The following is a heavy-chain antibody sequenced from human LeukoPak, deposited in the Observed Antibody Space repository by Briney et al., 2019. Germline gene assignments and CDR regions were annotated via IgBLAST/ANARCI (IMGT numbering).Heavy chain of an antibody. CDR3: ARDLSSSWFHFLGAMDY. CDR1: GFTFSTFA. CDR2: IFPSGGEI. J-gene: IGHJ4*02. Sequence: GGSLRLSCEASGFTFSTFAMIWVRQPPGKGLEWVSSIFPSGGEIHYADSVKGRFTISRDNAKNSLYLQMNSLRAEDTALYYCARDLSSSWFHFLGAMDYWGQGTLVTVSS. V-gene: IGHV3-21*04. D-gene: IGHD6-13*01.